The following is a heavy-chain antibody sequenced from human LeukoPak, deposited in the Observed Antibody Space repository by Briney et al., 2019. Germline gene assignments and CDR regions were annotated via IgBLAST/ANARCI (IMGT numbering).Heavy chain of an antibody. CDR2: ISSSGSTI. J-gene: IGHJ6*03. D-gene: IGHD2-15*01. CDR1: GFTFSDYY. Sequence: PGGSLRLSRAASGFTFSDYYMSSIRQAPGKGLEWVSYISSSGSTIYYADSVKGRFTISRDNAKNSLYLQMNSLRAEDTAVYYCARHATQLLRYYYYYYMDVWGKGTTVTVSS. V-gene: IGHV3-11*01. CDR3: ARHATQLLRYYYYYYMDV.